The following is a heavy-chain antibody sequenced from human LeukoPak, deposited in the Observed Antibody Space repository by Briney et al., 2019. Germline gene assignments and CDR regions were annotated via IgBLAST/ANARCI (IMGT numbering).Heavy chain of an antibody. CDR3: ARQEGFDFWSGFYTGYYSGMDV. J-gene: IGHJ6*02. Sequence: GESLKISCQGSGYSFSSYWIAWVRQMPGRGLEWMGIIYPGDSDTRYSPSFQGQVTISADTSTSTAYLQWSSLKASDTGMYYRARQEGFDFWSGFYTGYYSGMDVWGQGTTVTVSS. V-gene: IGHV5-51*01. D-gene: IGHD3-3*01. CDR1: GYSFSSYW. CDR2: IYPGDSDT.